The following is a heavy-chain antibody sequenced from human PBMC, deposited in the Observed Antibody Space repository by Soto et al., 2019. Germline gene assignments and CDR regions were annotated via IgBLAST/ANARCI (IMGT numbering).Heavy chain of an antibody. J-gene: IGHJ6*02. D-gene: IGHD3-3*01. Sequence: SETLSLTCAVYGGSFSGYYWSWIRQPPGKGLEWIGEINHSGSTNYNPSLKSRVTISVDTSKNQFSLKLSSVTAADTAVYYCARSWAFYYFWSGDYGMDVWGQGTTVTVYS. CDR3: ARSWAFYYFWSGDYGMDV. CDR1: GGSFSGYY. V-gene: IGHV4-34*01. CDR2: INHSGST.